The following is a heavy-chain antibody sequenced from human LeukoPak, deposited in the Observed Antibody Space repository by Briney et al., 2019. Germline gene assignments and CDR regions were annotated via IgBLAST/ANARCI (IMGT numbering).Heavy chain of an antibody. J-gene: IGHJ5*02. V-gene: IGHV4-61*02. Sequence: SETLSLTCTVSGGSISSGSYYWSWIRQPAGKGLEWIGRIYTSGSTNYNPSLKSRVTISVDTSKNQFSLKLSSVTAADTAVYYCAREGGLRLGESYYWFDPWGQGTLVTVSS. CDR1: GGSISSGSYY. CDR2: IYTSGST. CDR3: AREGGLRLGESYYWFDP. D-gene: IGHD3-16*01.